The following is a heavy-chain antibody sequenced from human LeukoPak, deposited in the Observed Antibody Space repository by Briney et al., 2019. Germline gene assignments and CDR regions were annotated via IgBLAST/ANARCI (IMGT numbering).Heavy chain of an antibody. CDR1: GGSISSSSYY. D-gene: IGHD3-9*01. CDR3: ARDRVGLRYFDWLLSTGDNWFDP. CDR2: IYYSGST. J-gene: IGHJ5*02. V-gene: IGHV4-39*07. Sequence: SETLSLTCTVSGGSISSSSYYWGWIRQPPGKGLEWIGSIYYSGSTYYNPSLKSRVTISVDTSKNQFSLKLSPVTAADTAVYYCARDRVGLRYFDWLLSTGDNWFDPWGQGTLVTVSS.